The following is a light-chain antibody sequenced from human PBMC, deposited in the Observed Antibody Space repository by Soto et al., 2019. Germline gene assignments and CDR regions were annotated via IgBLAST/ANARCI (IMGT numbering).Light chain of an antibody. CDR3: QQYNSWRSWR. V-gene: IGKV3-15*01. Sequence: EIVMTQSPATLSVSPGERDTLSCRASPSVSSNLAWYQQKPGQAPRLLIYGASTRATGIPARFSDSGSGTVFTLPISSLQSEDFAVYYCQQYNSWRSWRFGKGATV. CDR1: PSVSSN. J-gene: IGKJ1*01. CDR2: GAS.